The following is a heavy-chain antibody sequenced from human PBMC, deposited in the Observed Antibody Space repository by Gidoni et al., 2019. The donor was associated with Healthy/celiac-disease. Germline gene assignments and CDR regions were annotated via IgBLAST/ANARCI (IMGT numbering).Heavy chain of an antibody. CDR3: ARVGRSSASFDY. CDR1: GFTFSSYW. J-gene: IGHJ4*02. V-gene: IGHV3-7*03. Sequence: EVQLVDSGGGLVQPGGYRRLSCAASGFTFSSYWMSWVRQAPGKGLEWVANIKQDGSEKYYVDSVKGRFTISRDNAKNSLYLQMNSLRAEDTAVYYCARVGRSSASFDYWGQGTLVTVSS. CDR2: IKQDGSEK. D-gene: IGHD6-6*01.